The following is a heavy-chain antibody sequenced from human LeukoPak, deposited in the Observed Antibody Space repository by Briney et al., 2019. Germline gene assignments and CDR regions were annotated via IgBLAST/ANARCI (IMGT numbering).Heavy chain of an antibody. J-gene: IGHJ4*02. CDR3: ARLSSSWSYDY. CDR2: IYIGGST. V-gene: IGHV3-66*04. D-gene: IGHD6-13*01. Sequence: GGSLRLSCAASGVTVSINYMSGVRQAPGKGREWVSCIYIGGSTYYAAPVKGRFTISRDNSKNTLYLHMNSLRAEDTAVYYCARLSSSWSYDYWGQGTLVTVSS. CDR1: GVTVSINY.